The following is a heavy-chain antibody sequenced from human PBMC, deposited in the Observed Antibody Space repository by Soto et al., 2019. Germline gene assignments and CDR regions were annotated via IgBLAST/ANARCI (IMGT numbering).Heavy chain of an antibody. CDR3: AREETAAASHEGNWFDP. CDR1: GYTFTAYY. Sequence: QVPLVQSGAEAKKPGASVKVSCKASGYTFTAYYMHWVRQAPGQGLEWMGRINPNREGSNYAQKFQGRVTMPRATSISTAYMELSRLRSDDTAIYYCAREETAAASHEGNWFDPWGQGTRVTVSS. J-gene: IGHJ5*02. D-gene: IGHD2-2*01. V-gene: IGHV1-2*06. CDR2: INPNREGS.